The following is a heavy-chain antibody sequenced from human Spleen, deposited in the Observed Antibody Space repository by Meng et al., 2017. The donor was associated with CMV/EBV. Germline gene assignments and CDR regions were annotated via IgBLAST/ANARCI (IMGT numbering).Heavy chain of an antibody. Sequence: ASVKVSCKATGYTFTGYYMHWVRQAPGQGLEWMGWINPNSGDTKYAPKSQGRVTMTRDTSISTAYMELSRLRSEDTAVYYCASDDCRGDDCWGQTFNYWGQGTLVTVSS. D-gene: IGHD2-21*02. J-gene: IGHJ4*02. CDR2: INPNSGDT. V-gene: IGHV1-2*02. CDR3: ASDDCRGDDCWGQTFNY. CDR1: GYTFTGYY.